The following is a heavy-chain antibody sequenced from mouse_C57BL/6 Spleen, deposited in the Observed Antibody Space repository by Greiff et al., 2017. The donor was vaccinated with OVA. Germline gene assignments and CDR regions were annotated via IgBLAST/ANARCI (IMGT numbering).Heavy chain of an antibody. CDR3: TQGDYDYDGRFAH. CDR2: IDPENGDT. Sequence: VQLQQSGAELVRPGASVKLSCTASGFNIKDDYMHWVKQRPEQGLEWIGWIDPENGDTEYASKFQGKATITADTSSNTAYLQLSSLTSEDTAVYYCTQGDYDYDGRFAHWGQGTLVTVSA. D-gene: IGHD2-4*01. V-gene: IGHV14-4*01. CDR1: GFNIKDDY. J-gene: IGHJ3*01.